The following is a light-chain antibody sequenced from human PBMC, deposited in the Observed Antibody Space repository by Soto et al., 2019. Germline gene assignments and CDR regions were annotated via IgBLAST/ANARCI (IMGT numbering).Light chain of an antibody. J-gene: IGKJ1*01. Sequence: DIQMTQSPSTLSASVGDRVTITCRASQSISSWLAWYQQKPGKAPKLLIYDASSLKSGVPSRFSGSGSGTVFTLTISRLQPDDFATYSAQHYNSYWTFGQGTKVEIK. CDR1: QSISSW. V-gene: IGKV1-5*01. CDR3: QHYNSYWT. CDR2: DAS.